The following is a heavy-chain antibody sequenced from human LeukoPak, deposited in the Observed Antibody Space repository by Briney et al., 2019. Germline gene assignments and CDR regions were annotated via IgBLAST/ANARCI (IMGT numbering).Heavy chain of an antibody. J-gene: IGHJ2*01. Sequence: SETLSLTCTVAGGSIGSYYWSWSRQPAGKGLEWIGRIYNSGSTNYNPSLKSRVTMSVDTSKNQFTLKLSSVTAADTAVYYCERVLPASYWYFGLWGRGTVVTVSS. V-gene: IGHV4-4*07. CDR2: IYNSGST. CDR3: ERVLPASYWYFGL. D-gene: IGHD2-2*01. CDR1: GGSIGSYY.